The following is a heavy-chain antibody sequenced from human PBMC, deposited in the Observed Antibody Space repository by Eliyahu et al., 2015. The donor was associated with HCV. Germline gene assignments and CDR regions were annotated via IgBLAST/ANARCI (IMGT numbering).Heavy chain of an antibody. Sequence: QVQLVESGGGVVQPGRSXRLSCAASGFTFSSYGMPWVRQXPGKGPEWVAVISYDGSNKYYADSVKGRFTISRDNSKNTLYLQMNSLRAEDTAVYYCAKDLNDGAADVWGQGTTVTVSS. D-gene: IGHD1-1*01. V-gene: IGHV3-30*18. CDR3: AKDLNDGAADV. CDR2: ISYDGSNK. CDR1: GFTFSSYG. J-gene: IGHJ6*02.